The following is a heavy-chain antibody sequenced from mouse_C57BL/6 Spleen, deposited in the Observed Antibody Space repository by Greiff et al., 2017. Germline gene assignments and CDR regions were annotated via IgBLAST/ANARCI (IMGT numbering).Heavy chain of an antibody. CDR1: GYTFTSYW. J-gene: IGHJ2*01. CDR2: IYPSDSET. CDR3: ARGGDKVDY. D-gene: IGHD3-3*01. Sequence: QVQLQQPGAELVRPGSSVKLSCKASGYTFTSYWMDWVKQRPGQGLEWIGNIYPSDSETHYNQKFKDKATLTVDKSSSTAYMQLSSLTSEDSAVYYCARGGDKVDYWGQGTTLTVSS. V-gene: IGHV1-61*01.